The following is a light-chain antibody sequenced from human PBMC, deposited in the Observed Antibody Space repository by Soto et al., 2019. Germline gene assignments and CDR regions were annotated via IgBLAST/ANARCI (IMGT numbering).Light chain of an antibody. Sequence: ELVLTQSPGTLSLSPVERATLSCRASESVSSSYLGWYQQKPGQAPRLLIYDASNRATGIPARFSGSGSGTDFTLTISSLEPEDFAVYYCQQRSNWPSFGPGTKVDIK. CDR2: DAS. J-gene: IGKJ3*01. V-gene: IGKV3D-20*02. CDR3: QQRSNWPS. CDR1: ESVSSSY.